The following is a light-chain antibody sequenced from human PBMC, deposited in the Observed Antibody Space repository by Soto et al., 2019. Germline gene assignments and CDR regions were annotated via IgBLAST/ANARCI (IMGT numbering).Light chain of an antibody. J-gene: IGKJ4*01. CDR2: AAS. Sequence: DIQMTQSPASLSASVGDRVTITCRASQSISKNLNWYQQKPGKAPTLLISAASTLQSGVPSRFSGSGKGTHFTLSISDLRPEDFATYYCQQTYAAPLTFGGGTKVDIK. CDR3: QQTYAAPLT. V-gene: IGKV1-39*01. CDR1: QSISKN.